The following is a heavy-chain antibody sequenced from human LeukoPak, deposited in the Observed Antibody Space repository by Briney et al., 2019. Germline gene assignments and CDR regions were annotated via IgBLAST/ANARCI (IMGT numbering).Heavy chain of an antibody. J-gene: IGHJ4*02. Sequence: PSETLSGTSGVSGVSFSTYFWSRIRQSPEKGREWMGEPNHSGYTNYNPSLKSRVTISVDTSKNQFSLNLRSMTAADTAVYYCARQLYGSDYWGQGNLVLVSS. V-gene: IGHV4-34*01. CDR1: GVSFSTYF. CDR2: PNHSGYT. D-gene: IGHD4-17*01. CDR3: ARQLYGSDY.